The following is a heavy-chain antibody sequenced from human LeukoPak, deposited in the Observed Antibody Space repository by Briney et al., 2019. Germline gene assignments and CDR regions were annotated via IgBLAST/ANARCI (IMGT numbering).Heavy chain of an antibody. Sequence: GGSLRLSCAASGFTFSSYAMHWVRQAPGKGLEWVAVISYDGSNKYYADSVKGRFTISRDNSKNTLYLQMDSLRAEDTAVYYCARDREAAAGFLDYWGQGTLVTVSS. V-gene: IGHV3-30-3*01. CDR1: GFTFSSYA. D-gene: IGHD6-13*01. CDR2: ISYDGSNK. CDR3: ARDREAAAGFLDY. J-gene: IGHJ4*02.